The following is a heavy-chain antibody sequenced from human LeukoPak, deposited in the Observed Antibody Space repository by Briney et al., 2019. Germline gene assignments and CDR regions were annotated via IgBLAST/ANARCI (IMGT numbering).Heavy chain of an antibody. D-gene: IGHD1-26*01. J-gene: IGHJ4*02. CDR3: ARENSGSYREFDY. Sequence: SETLSLTCTVSGGSISSYYWSCIRQPAGKGLEWIGRIYTSGSTNYNASLKSRVSMSVDTSKNQFSLKLSSVTAADTAVFYCARENSGSYREFDYWGREPWSPSRQ. CDR2: IYTSGST. V-gene: IGHV4-4*07. CDR1: GGSISSYY.